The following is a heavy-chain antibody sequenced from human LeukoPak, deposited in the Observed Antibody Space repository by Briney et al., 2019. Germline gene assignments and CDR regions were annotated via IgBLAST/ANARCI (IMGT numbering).Heavy chain of an antibody. V-gene: IGHV1-2*02. CDR1: GYTFTGYY. CDR2: INPNSGGT. CDR3: ARDPTRGYDFWSGYYEGGDY. J-gene: IGHJ4*02. D-gene: IGHD3-3*01. Sequence: ASVKVSCKASGYTFTGYYMHCVRQAPGQGLEWMGWINPNSGGTNYAQKFQSRVTMTRDTSISTAYMELSRLRSDDTAVYYCARDPTRGYDFWSGYYEGGDYWGQGTLVTVSS.